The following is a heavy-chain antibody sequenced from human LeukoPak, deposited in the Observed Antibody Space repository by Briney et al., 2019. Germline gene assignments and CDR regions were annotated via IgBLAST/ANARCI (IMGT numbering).Heavy chain of an antibody. D-gene: IGHD3-10*01. CDR2: IYYSGST. Sequence: SETLSLTCTVSGGSISSGDYYWSWIRQPPGKGLEWIGYIYYSGSTYYNPSLKSRVTISVDTSKNQFSLKLSSVTAADTAVYYCATSGRFEAFDIWGQGTMVTVSS. V-gene: IGHV4-30-4*08. CDR3: ATSGRFEAFDI. CDR1: GGSISSGDYY. J-gene: IGHJ3*02.